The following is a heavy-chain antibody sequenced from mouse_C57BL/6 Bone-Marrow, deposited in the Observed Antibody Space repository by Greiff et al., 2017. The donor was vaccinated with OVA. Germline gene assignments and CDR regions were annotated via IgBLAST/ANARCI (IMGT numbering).Heavy chain of an antibody. CDR3: TRRATVVNWYFDV. CDR1: GFTFSDAW. V-gene: IGHV6-6*01. CDR2: NRNKANNHAT. J-gene: IGHJ1*03. Sequence: DVKLVESGGGLVQPGGSMKLSCAASGFTFSDAWMDWVRQSPEKGLEWVAENRNKANNHATYYAESVKGRFTISRDDSKSSVYLQMNSLRAEDTGIYYCTRRATVVNWYFDVWGTGTTVTVSS. D-gene: IGHD1-1*01.